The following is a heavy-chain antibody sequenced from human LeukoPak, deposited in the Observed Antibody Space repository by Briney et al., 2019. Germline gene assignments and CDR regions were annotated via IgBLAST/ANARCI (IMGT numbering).Heavy chain of an antibody. V-gene: IGHV3-48*03. CDR2: IDTNSRTI. Sequence: PGGSLRLSCAASGFAFSGCEMDWVRQPPGKGLEWVSYIDTNSRTIFYADSVKGRFTISRDNAKNSLYLQMNGLRGEDTAVYYGASVHKQRKDDYYGMDVWGQGTTVTVSS. CDR1: GFAFSGCE. CDR3: ASVHKQRKDDYYGMDV. D-gene: IGHD3-10*02. J-gene: IGHJ6*02.